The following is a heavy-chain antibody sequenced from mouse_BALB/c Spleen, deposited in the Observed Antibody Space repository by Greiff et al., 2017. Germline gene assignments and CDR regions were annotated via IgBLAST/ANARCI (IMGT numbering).Heavy chain of an antibody. V-gene: IGHV14-4*02. Sequence: VQLKQSGAELVRSGASVKLSCTASGFNIKDYYMHWVKQRPEQGLEWIGWIDPENGDTEYAPKFQGKATMTADTSSNTAYLQLSSLTSEDTAVYYCNAYYGNSKGFAYWGQGTLVTVSA. CDR2: IDPENGDT. J-gene: IGHJ3*01. CDR3: NAYYGNSKGFAY. CDR1: GFNIKDYY. D-gene: IGHD2-1*01.